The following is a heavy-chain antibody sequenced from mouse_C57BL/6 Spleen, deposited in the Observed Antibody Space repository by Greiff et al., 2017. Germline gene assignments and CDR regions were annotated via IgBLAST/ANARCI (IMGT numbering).Heavy chain of an antibody. J-gene: IGHJ1*03. D-gene: IGHD2-2*01. Sequence: EVQRVESGGGLVKPGGSLKLSCAASGFTFSSYALSWVRQTPEKRLGWVATISDGGSYTYYPDNVKGRFTISRDNAKNNLYLQMSHLKSEDTAMYYCARGNYYGYDGDWYFDVWGTGTTVTVSS. CDR1: GFTFSSYA. CDR3: ARGNYYGYDGDWYFDV. V-gene: IGHV5-4*01. CDR2: ISDGGSYT.